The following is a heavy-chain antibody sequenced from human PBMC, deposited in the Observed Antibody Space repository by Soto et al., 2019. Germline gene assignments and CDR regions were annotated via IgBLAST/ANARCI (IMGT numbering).Heavy chain of an antibody. J-gene: IGHJ5*02. D-gene: IGHD6-6*01. CDR1: GYTFTGYY. CDR3: ARLVLSEQLAKSFLFDP. CDR2: INPNSGGT. V-gene: IGHV1-2*04. Sequence: ASVKVYCKASGYTFTGYYMHWVRQAPGQGLEWMGWINPNSGGTNYAQKFQGWVTMTRDTSISTAYMELSRLRSDDTAVYYCARLVLSEQLAKSFLFDPWGQGSLVTVSS.